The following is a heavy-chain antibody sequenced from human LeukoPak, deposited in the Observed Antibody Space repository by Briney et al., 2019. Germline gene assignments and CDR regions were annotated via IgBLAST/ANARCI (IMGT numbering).Heavy chain of an antibody. D-gene: IGHD6-6*01. CDR3: ARDLEYSSSSLGY. CDR1: GFTFSSYE. Sequence: KTGGSLRLSCAASGFTFSSYEMNWVRQAPGKGLEWVSYISSSGSTIYYADSVKGRFTISRDNAKTSLYLQMNSLRAEDTAVYYCARDLEYSSSSLGYWGQGTLVTVSS. CDR2: ISSSGSTI. J-gene: IGHJ4*02. V-gene: IGHV3-48*03.